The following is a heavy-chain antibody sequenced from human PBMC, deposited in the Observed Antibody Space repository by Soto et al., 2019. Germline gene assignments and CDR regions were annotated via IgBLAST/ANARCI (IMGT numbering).Heavy chain of an antibody. CDR2: ISAHNGNT. V-gene: IGHV1-18*01. CDR1: GYDFTTYG. CDR3: ARGRYGDY. J-gene: IGHJ4*02. Sequence: QVHLVQSGAEVKKPGASVKVSCKGSGYDFTTYGITWVRQAPGQGLEWMAWISAHNGNTDYAQKLQGRVTVTRDTSTSTAYMELRSLRSDDTAMYYWARGRYGDYWGQGALVTVSS. D-gene: IGHD1-1*01.